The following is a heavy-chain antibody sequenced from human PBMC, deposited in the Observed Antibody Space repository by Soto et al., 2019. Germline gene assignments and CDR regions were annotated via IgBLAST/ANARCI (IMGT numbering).Heavy chain of an antibody. CDR2: IYYSGST. Sequence: QVQLQESGPGLVKPSQTLSLTCTVSGGSISSGDYYWSWIRQPPGKGLEWFGYIYYSGSTYYTPYLKSRVTISGDTSKNQFSLKLSSVTAADTAVYDWAGGYYDSSGSNFYYWGQGTLVTVSS. J-gene: IGHJ4*02. CDR1: GGSISSGDYY. CDR3: AGGYYDSSGSNFYY. D-gene: IGHD3-22*01. V-gene: IGHV4-30-4*01.